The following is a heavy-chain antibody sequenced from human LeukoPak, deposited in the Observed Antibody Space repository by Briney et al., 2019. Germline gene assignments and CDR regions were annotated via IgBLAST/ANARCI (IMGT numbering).Heavy chain of an antibody. CDR2: ISGSGGST. Sequence: GSLRLSCAASGFTFSSYAMSWVRQAPGKGLEWVSAISGSGGSTYYADSVKGRFTISRDNSKNTLYLQMNSLRAEDTAVYYCAKDRSNIVVVTYFDYWGQGTLVTVSS. J-gene: IGHJ4*02. D-gene: IGHD3-22*01. V-gene: IGHV3-23*01. CDR1: GFTFSSYA. CDR3: AKDRSNIVVVTYFDY.